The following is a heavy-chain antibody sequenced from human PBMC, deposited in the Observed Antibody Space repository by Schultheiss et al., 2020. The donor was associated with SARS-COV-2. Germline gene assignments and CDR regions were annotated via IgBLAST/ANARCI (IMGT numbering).Heavy chain of an antibody. Sequence: ASVKVSCKSSGYTLTNYGISWVRQAPGQGLEWMGWISAYNGNTNYAQKFQGRVTITADKSTSTAYMELRSLRSDDTAVYYCARDYCSSTSCYASPTAGDYWGQGTLVTVSS. CDR1: GYTLTNYG. J-gene: IGHJ4*02. CDR2: ISAYNGNT. V-gene: IGHV1-18*01. D-gene: IGHD2-2*01. CDR3: ARDYCSSTSCYASPTAGDY.